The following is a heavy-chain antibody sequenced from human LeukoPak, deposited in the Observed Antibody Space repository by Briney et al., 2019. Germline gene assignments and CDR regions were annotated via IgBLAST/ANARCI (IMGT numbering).Heavy chain of an antibody. CDR3: AREVVVVVTARKDWYFDL. Sequence: RASVKVSCKASGYTFTSYAMNWVRQAPGQGLEWMGWINTNTGNPTYAQGFTGRFVFSLDTSVSTAYLQISSLKAEDTAVYYCAREVVVVVTARKDWYFDLWGRGTLVTVSS. D-gene: IGHD2-21*02. CDR1: GYTFTSYA. J-gene: IGHJ2*01. CDR2: INTNTGNP. V-gene: IGHV7-4-1*02.